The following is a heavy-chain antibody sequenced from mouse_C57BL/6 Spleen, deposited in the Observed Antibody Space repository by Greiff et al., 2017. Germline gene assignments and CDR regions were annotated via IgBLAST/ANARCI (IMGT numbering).Heavy chain of an antibody. D-gene: IGHD1-1*01. Sequence: QVQLQQSGAELMKPGASVKLSCKATGYTFTGYWIEWVKQRPGHGLEWIGEILTGSGSTNYNEKFKGKATFTADTSSNTAYMQLSSLTTEDSAIYYCARSGYYYSMRDYFDYWGQGTTLTVAS. CDR1: GYTFTGYW. J-gene: IGHJ2*01. CDR3: ARSGYYYSMRDYFDY. CDR2: ILTGSGST. V-gene: IGHV1-9*01.